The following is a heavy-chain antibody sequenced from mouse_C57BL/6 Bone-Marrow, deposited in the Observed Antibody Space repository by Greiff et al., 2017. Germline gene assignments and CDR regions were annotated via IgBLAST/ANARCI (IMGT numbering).Heavy chain of an antibody. CDR2: IYPGDGDT. V-gene: IGHV1-82*01. CDR1: GYAFSSSW. CDR3: ARSGGSVYFDY. D-gene: IGHD1-1*01. Sequence: VKLVESGPELVKPGASVKISCKASGYAFSSSWMNWVKQRPGKGLEWIGRIYPGDGDTNYNGKFKGKATLTADKSSSTAYMPLSSLTSEDSAVYFCARSGGSVYFDYWGQGTTLTVSS. J-gene: IGHJ2*01.